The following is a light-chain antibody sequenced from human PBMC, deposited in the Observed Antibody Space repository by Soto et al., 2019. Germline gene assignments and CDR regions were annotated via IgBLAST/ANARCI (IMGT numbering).Light chain of an antibody. J-gene: IGKJ1*01. CDR1: QTISSW. V-gene: IGKV1-5*03. Sequence: DIQMTQSPSTLSGSVGDRVTITCRASQTISSWLAWYQQKPGKAPKLLIYKASTLKSGVPSRFSGSGSGTDFSLSINSLQPDDVATYYCQQYDLYWTFGQGTKVDIK. CDR2: KAS. CDR3: QQYDLYWT.